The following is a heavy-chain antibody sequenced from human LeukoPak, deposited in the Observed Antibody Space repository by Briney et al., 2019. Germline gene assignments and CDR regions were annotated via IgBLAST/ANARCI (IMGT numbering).Heavy chain of an antibody. V-gene: IGHV3-33*08. Sequence: GGSLRLSCAASGFTFSSYSMNWVRQAPGKGLEWVAVIWYDGSNKYYADSVKGRFTISRDNSKNTLYLQMHSLRAEDTAVYYCARVAYGDYGAFDIWGQGTMVTVSS. J-gene: IGHJ3*02. CDR1: GFTFSSYS. CDR3: ARVAYGDYGAFDI. CDR2: IWYDGSNK. D-gene: IGHD4-17*01.